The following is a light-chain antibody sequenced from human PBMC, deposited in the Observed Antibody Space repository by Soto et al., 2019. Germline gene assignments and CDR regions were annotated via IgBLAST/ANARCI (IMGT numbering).Light chain of an antibody. Sequence: QSVLTQPPSASGSPGQSVTISCTGTSSDVSGYNYVSWYQQHPGKAPKLMIYEVSKRPSGVPDRFSGSKSGNTASLTVSGLQAEDEADYYCAAWDDSLRGVVFGGGTKLTVL. J-gene: IGLJ2*01. CDR2: EVS. CDR1: SSDVSGYNY. CDR3: AAWDDSLRGVV. V-gene: IGLV2-8*01.